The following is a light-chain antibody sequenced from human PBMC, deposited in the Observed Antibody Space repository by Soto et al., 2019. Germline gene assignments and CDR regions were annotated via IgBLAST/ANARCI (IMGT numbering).Light chain of an antibody. CDR2: AAA. V-gene: IGKV1-8*01. J-gene: IGKJ2*01. Sequence: AIRMTQSPSSFSASTGDRVTITCRASQAISSYLAWYQQKVGKAPKLLIYAAATLQRGSPSRFSGSGSGTDVTLTISHLQSEDFATYYCQQYFSYQYTFGQGTKLEI. CDR3: QQYFSYQYT. CDR1: QAISSY.